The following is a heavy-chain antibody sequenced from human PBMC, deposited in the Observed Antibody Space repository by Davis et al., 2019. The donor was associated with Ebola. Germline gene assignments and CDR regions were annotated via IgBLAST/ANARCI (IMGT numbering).Heavy chain of an antibody. CDR3: ARAASYYNAPFDN. D-gene: IGHD3-10*01. Sequence: PSETLSPTCNVFGGSMSSGGYYWSWIRHPAGKGLEWFGNIHYSGTTYYNPSLKSRATISIDTSKNRFSLRLNSVTAADTAVYYCARAASYYNAPFDNWGHGTLVTVSS. CDR1: GGSMSSGGYY. V-gene: IGHV4-31*03. CDR2: IHYSGTT. J-gene: IGHJ4*01.